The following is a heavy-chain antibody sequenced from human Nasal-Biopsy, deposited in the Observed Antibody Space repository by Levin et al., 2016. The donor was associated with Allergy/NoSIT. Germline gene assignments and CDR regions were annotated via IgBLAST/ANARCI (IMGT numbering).Heavy chain of an antibody. V-gene: IGHV3-11*01. CDR3: ARLPYFDGSGKLDYFDS. CDR1: GFTFYDYY. CDR2: IGGSGDGT. D-gene: IGHD3-22*01. J-gene: IGHJ4*02. Sequence: SLKISCVVSGFTFYDYYMSWVRQAPGKGLEWLAYIGGSGDGTYVDSVVGRFTISRDNAVNSLYLQMNSLRAEDTAVYYCARLPYFDGSGKLDYFDSWGQGTLVTVSS.